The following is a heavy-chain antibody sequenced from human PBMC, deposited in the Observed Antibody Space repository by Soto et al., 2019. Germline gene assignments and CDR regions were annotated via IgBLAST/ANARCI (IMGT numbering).Heavy chain of an antibody. D-gene: IGHD3-3*01. CDR2: IWYDGSNK. V-gene: IGHV3-33*01. CDR3: ARSDYDFRMDV. Sequence: GGSLRLSCAASGFTFSSYGMHWVRQAPGKGLEWVAVIWYDGSNKYYADSVKGRFTISRDNSKNTLYLQMNSLRAEDTAVYYCARSDYDFRMDVWGQGTTVTVSS. J-gene: IGHJ6*02. CDR1: GFTFSSYG.